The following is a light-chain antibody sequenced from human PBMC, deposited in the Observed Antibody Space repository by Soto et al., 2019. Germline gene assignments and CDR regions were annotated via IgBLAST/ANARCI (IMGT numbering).Light chain of an antibody. CDR3: QSYDSSLSVVV. CDR2: GNS. V-gene: IGLV1-40*01. CDR1: TSNIGAGYD. J-gene: IGLJ2*01. Sequence: QPVLTQPPSVSGAPGQRATISCTGSTSNIGAGYDVHWYQQLPGTAPKLLIHGNSNRPSGVPDRFSGSKSGTSASLAITGLQAEDEADYFCQSYDSSLSVVVFGGGTQLTVL.